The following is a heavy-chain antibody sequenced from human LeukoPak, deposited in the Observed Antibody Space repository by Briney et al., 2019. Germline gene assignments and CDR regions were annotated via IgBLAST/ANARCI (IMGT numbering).Heavy chain of an antibody. V-gene: IGHV3-23*01. D-gene: IGHD2-2*01. J-gene: IGHJ4*02. CDR2: ISGSGGNT. Sequence: GGSLRLSCLASGFTFSNYAMSWVRQAPGKGLEWVSGISGSGGNTYYADSVKGRFTISRDNSKNTLYLQMNSLRAEDTAVYYCAKDPSDIVVYWGQGTLVTVSS. CDR1: GFTFSNYA. CDR3: AKDPSDIVVY.